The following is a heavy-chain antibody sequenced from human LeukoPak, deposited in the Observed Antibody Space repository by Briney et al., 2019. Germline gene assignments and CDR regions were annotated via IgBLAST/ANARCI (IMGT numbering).Heavy chain of an antibody. V-gene: IGHV3-7*01. Sequence: GGSLRLSCAASGFTFSSYWMSWVRQAPGKGLEWVANIKQDGSEKYYVDSVKGRFTISRDNAKNSLYLQMNSLRAEDTAVYYCARDSHSSSWYYWGQGTLVTVSP. CDR3: ARDSHSSSWYY. CDR1: GFTFSSYW. D-gene: IGHD6-13*01. CDR2: IKQDGSEK. J-gene: IGHJ4*02.